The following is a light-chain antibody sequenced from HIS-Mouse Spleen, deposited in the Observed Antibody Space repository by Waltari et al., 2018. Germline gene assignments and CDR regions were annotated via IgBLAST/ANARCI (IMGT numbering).Light chain of an antibody. CDR3: CSYAGSYTGV. J-gene: IGLJ1*01. CDR1: SSDVGGYNY. CDR2: DVS. Sequence: QSALTQPRSVSGSPGQSVTISCTGTSSDVGGYNYVFWYQQHPGKAPKLMIYDVSKRPSGVPDRFSGSKSGNTASLTISGLQAEDEADYYCCSYAGSYTGVLGTGTKVTVL. V-gene: IGLV2-11*01.